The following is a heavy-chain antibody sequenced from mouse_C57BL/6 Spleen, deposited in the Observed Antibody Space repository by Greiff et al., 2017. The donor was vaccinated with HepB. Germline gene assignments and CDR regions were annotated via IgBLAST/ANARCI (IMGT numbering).Heavy chain of an antibody. CDR2: IYPRDGST. V-gene: IGHV1-85*01. CDR1: GYTFTSYD. J-gene: IGHJ4*01. CDR3: APLITTKYYYAMDY. D-gene: IGHD1-1*01. Sequence: QVQLQQSGPELVKPGASVKLSCKASGYTFTSYDINWVKQRPGQGLEWIGWIYPRDGSTKYNEKFKGKATLTVDTSSSTAYMELHSLTSEDSAVYFCAPLITTKYYYAMDYWGQGTSVTVSS.